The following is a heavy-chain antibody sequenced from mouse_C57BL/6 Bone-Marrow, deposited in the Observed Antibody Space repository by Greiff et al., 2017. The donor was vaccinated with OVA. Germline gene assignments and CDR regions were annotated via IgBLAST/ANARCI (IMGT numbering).Heavy chain of an antibody. V-gene: IGHV1-15*01. CDR1: GYTFTDYE. CDR3: TGWDYYGSSSYFDY. CDR2: IDPETGGT. Sequence: VKLMESGAELVRPGASVTLSCKASGYTFTDYEMHWVKQTPVHGLEWIGAIDPETGGTAYNQKFKGKAILTADKSSSTAYMELRSLTSEDSAVYYCTGWDYYGSSSYFDYWGQGTTLTVSS. D-gene: IGHD1-1*01. J-gene: IGHJ2*01.